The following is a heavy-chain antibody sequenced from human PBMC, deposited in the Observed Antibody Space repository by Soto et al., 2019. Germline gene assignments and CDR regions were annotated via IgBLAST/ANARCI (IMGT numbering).Heavy chain of an antibody. CDR3: AKPSVPRPRKTVTFDF. J-gene: IGHJ5*01. CDR1: GFTFSSYA. Sequence: EVQLLESGGGLVQPGGSLRLSCAASGFTFSSYAMSWVRQAPGKGLEWVSAISGSGGSTYYADSERGRFTISRDNSKNTLYLQMTSLRAEDTAVYYCAKPSVPRPRKTVTFDFWGQGTLVTVSS. CDR2: ISGSGGST. V-gene: IGHV3-23*01. D-gene: IGHD4-17*01.